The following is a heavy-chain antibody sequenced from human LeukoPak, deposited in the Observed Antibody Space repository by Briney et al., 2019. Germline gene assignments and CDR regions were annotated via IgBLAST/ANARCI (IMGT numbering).Heavy chain of an antibody. J-gene: IGHJ5*02. CDR3: AREGLNYYDSSGHNWFDP. V-gene: IGHV1-69*05. D-gene: IGHD3-22*01. CDR2: IVPIFGTA. Sequence: SVKVSCKASGGTFSSYAISWVRQAPGQGLEWMGGIVPIFGTANYAQKFQGRVTMTRDTSTSTVYMELSSLRSEDTAVYYCAREGLNYYDSSGHNWFDPWGQGTLVTVSS. CDR1: GGTFSSYA.